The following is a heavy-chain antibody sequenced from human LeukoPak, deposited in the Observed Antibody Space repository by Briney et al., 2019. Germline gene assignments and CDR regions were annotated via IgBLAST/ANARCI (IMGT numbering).Heavy chain of an antibody. D-gene: IGHD2-21*02. CDR3: ARGPEDLAVLVTAIEYSLH. CDR2: INPSSGGT. Sequence: ASVKVSCKSSGFTFSDYYMHWVRQAPGQGPEWMGWINPSSGGTNYAHRFQGRVTMTRDTSISTAYMELRNLRSDDTAVYYCARGPEDLAVLVTAIEYSLHWVRAPWSPSPQ. CDR1: GFTFSDYY. V-gene: IGHV1-2*02. J-gene: IGHJ1*01.